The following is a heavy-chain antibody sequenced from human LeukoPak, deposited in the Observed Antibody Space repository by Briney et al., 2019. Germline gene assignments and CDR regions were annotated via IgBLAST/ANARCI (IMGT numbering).Heavy chain of an antibody. Sequence: SETLSLTCTVSGGSISSGGYYWSWIRQHPGKGLEWIGYIYYSGSTYYNPSLKSRVTISVDTSKNQFSLKLSSVTAADTAVYYCAREHIVGATTGLYYFDYWGQGTLVTVSS. CDR1: GGSISSGGYY. D-gene: IGHD1-26*01. CDR2: IYYSGST. CDR3: AREHIVGATTGLYYFDY. V-gene: IGHV4-31*03. J-gene: IGHJ4*02.